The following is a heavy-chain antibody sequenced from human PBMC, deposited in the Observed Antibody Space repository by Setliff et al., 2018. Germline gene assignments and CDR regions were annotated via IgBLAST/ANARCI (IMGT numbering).Heavy chain of an antibody. CDR1: GGSISSYD. J-gene: IGHJ4*02. V-gene: IGHV4-59*01. Sequence: SETLSLTCTVSGGSISSYDWSWIRQPPGKRLEWIGYIYYSGSTNYNPSLESRVTISVDTSKNQFSLRLNSATAADTAVYYCARLRGAFDYWGQGTRVTVSS. CDR2: IYYSGST. D-gene: IGHD3-16*01. CDR3: ARLRGAFDY.